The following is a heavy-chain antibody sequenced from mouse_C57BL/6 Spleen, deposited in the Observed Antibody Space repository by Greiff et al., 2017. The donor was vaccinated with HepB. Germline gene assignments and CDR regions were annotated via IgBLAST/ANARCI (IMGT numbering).Heavy chain of an antibody. V-gene: IGHV1-80*01. CDR3: ARGGGSSWDAMDY. Sequence: VKLMESGAELVKPGASVKISCKASGYAFSSYWMNWVKQRPGKGLEWIGQIYPGDGDTNYNGKFKGKATLTADKSSSTAYMQLSSLTSEDSAVYFCARGGGSSWDAMDYWGQGTSVTVSS. CDR1: GYAFSSYW. J-gene: IGHJ4*01. CDR2: IYPGDGDT. D-gene: IGHD1-1*01.